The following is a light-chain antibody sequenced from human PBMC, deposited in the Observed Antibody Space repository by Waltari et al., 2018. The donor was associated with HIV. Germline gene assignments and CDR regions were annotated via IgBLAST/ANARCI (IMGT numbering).Light chain of an antibody. Sequence: IVMTQSPGSLTVSLGERATIPCKSSQSSFYKSNSNNYLAWYQQKLGLPPTLLVYWASTRQSGGPERFRGGGSGTEFTLTISSLQHEDVGTYYCQQYFQTPLTFGPGTKV. V-gene: IGKV4-1*01. CDR3: QQYFQTPLT. CDR2: WAS. CDR1: QSSFYKSNSNNY. J-gene: IGKJ3*01.